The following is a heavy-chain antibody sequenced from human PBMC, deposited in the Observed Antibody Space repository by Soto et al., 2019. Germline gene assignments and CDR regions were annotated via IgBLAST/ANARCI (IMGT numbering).Heavy chain of an antibody. D-gene: IGHD6-19*01. V-gene: IGHV4-39*02. CDR1: GVSISGSVNY. J-gene: IGHJ4*02. Sequence: SETLSLTCTVSGVSISGSVNYWGWIRQPPGKGLEWIGSVYHSGTTYYNPSLKSRVTVFADTSKNHFSLRLSPVTAADTAVYYCAATSSGGSLAGDYWGLGILVTVSS. CDR3: AATSSGGSLAGDY. CDR2: VYHSGTT.